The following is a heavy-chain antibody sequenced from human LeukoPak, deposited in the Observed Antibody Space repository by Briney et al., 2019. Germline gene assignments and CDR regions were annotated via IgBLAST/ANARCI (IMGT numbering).Heavy chain of an antibody. D-gene: IGHD3-10*01. CDR3: ARHDPMVRGVIITDWYFDL. CDR2: IYYSGST. CDR1: GGSISSYY. Sequence: SETLSLTCTVSGGSISSYYWSWIRQPPGKGLEWIGYIYYSGSTNYNPSLKSRVTISVDTSKNQFSLKLSSVTAADTAVYYCARHDPMVRGVIITDWYFDLWGRGTLVTVSS. V-gene: IGHV4-59*08. J-gene: IGHJ2*01.